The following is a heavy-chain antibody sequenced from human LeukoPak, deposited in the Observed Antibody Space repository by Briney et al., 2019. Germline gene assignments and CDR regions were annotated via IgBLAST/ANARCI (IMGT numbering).Heavy chain of an antibody. D-gene: IGHD3-10*01. J-gene: IGHJ5*02. CDR3: ARHWFGEFSMGENWFDP. CDR2: IYYSGST. V-gene: IGHV4-39*01. CDR1: GGSISSSSYY. Sequence: SETLSLTCTVSGGSISSSSYYWGWIRQPPGKGLEWIGSIYYSGSTYYNPSPKSRVTISVDTSKNQFSLKLSSVTAADTAVYYCARHWFGEFSMGENWFDPWGQGTLVTVSS.